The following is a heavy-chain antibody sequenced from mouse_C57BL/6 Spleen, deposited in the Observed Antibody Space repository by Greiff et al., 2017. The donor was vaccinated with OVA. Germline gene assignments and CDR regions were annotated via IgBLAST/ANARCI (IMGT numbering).Heavy chain of an antibody. V-gene: IGHV1-82*01. D-gene: IGHD2-12*01. CDR2: IYPGDGDT. CDR3: ARDYSSRVGDY. J-gene: IGHJ2*01. Sequence: VKLQESGPELVKPGASVKISCKASGYAFSSSWMNWVKQRPGKGLEWIGRIYPGDGDTNYNGKFKGKATLTADKSSSTAYMQLSSLTSEDSAVYFCARDYSSRVGDYWGQGTTLTVSS. CDR1: GYAFSSSW.